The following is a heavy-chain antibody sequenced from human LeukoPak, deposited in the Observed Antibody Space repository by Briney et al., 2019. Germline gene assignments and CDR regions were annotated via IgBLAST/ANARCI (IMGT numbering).Heavy chain of an antibody. CDR3: ARDWSAYGSGKNNWFDP. Sequence: SETLSLTCTVSGGSISSYYWSWIRQPAGKGLEWIGRIYTSGSTNYNPSLKSRVTMSVDTSKNQFSLKLSSVTAADTAVYYCARDWSAYGSGKNNWFDPWGQGTLVTVSS. CDR1: GGSISSYY. D-gene: IGHD3-10*01. J-gene: IGHJ5*02. CDR2: IYTSGST. V-gene: IGHV4-4*07.